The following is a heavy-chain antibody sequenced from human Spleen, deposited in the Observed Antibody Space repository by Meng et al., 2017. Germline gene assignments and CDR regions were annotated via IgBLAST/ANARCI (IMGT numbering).Heavy chain of an antibody. CDR2: INHSGST. Sequence: QVQLQQWGAGLLKPSETRSVTGAVYGGSFSGYYWSWIRQPPGKGLEWIGEINHSGSTNYNPSLKSRVTISVDTSKNQFSLKLSSVTAADTAVYYCGGSSGYPIDYWGQGTLVTVSS. CDR3: GGSSGYPIDY. CDR1: GGSFSGYY. J-gene: IGHJ4*02. V-gene: IGHV4-34*01. D-gene: IGHD3-22*01.